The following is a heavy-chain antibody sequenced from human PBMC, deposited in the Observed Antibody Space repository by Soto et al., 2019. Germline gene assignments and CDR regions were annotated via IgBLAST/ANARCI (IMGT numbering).Heavy chain of an antibody. CDR3: TRDAMSMVRGTDNWFDP. D-gene: IGHD3-10*01. V-gene: IGHV3-23*01. Sequence: EVQLLESGGGLIQPGGSLRLSCAASGFTFNNYAMSWVRQAPGKGLEWVSASSGNGISTYYADSVRGRFTISRDNSENTLFLQMNRLRADDTAVYYCTRDAMSMVRGTDNWFDPWGQGTLVTVSS. CDR2: SSGNGIST. CDR1: GFTFNNYA. J-gene: IGHJ5*02.